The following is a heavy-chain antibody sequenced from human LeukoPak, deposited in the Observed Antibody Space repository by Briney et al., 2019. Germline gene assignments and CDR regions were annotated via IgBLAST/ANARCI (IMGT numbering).Heavy chain of an antibody. CDR3: ARESYSGNPYFDY. V-gene: IGHV1-69*04. CDR1: GGTFSSYA. Sequence: GPSVKVSCEASGGTFSSYAISWVRQAPGQGLEWMGRVIPILGIANYAQKFQGRVTITADKSTSTAYMELSSLRSEDTAMYYCARESYSGNPYFDYWGQGTLVTVSS. J-gene: IGHJ4*02. D-gene: IGHD4-23*01. CDR2: VIPILGIA.